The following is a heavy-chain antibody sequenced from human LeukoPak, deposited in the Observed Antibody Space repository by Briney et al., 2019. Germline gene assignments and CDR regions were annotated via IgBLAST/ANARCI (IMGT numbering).Heavy chain of an antibody. V-gene: IGHV3-30-3*01. CDR2: ISYDGSNK. D-gene: IGHD3-10*01. CDR3: AKGGPSGTYYLLHY. J-gene: IGHJ4*02. CDR1: GFTFSSYA. Sequence: GGSLRLSCAASGFTFSSYAMNWVRQAPGKGLEWVALISYDGSNKNYADSVKGRFTISRDNSKNTLYLQMNSLRAEDTAVYYCAKGGPSGTYYLLHYWGQGILVTVSS.